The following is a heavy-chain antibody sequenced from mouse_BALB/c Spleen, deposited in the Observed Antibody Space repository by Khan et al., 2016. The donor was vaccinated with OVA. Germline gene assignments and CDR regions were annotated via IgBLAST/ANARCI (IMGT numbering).Heavy chain of an antibody. J-gene: IGHJ1*01. CDR1: GYTFTDYS. V-gene: IGHV9-2-1*01. Sequence: QIQLEQSGPELKKPGETVKISCKASGYTFTDYSMHWVKQAPGKGLKWMGWINTETGEPTYADDFKGRFDFSLETSASTAYLEVNNLKNEDTATCFCAKGYSSSYCYFDVWGAGTTVTVSA. D-gene: IGHD1-1*01. CDR3: AKGYSSSYCYFDV. CDR2: INTETGEP.